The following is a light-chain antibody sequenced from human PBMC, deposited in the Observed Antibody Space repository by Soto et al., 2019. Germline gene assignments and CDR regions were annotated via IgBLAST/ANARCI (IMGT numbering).Light chain of an antibody. CDR2: DNN. J-gene: IGLJ3*02. Sequence: QSVLTQPPSVSAAPGQRVSISCSGSSSRIGTHYVAWYQQVPGTPPKLLIYDNNKRPSGTPDRFSGSKSGTSATLGITGLQTGDEADYYCGTWDTGLVWVFGGGTKLTVL. CDR1: SSRIGTHY. V-gene: IGLV1-51*01. CDR3: GTWDTGLVWV.